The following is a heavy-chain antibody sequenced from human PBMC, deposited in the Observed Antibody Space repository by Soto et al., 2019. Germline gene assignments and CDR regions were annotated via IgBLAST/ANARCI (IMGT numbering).Heavy chain of an antibody. CDR1: GFTFGDYA. V-gene: IGHV3-49*04. CDR3: TRTYYYDSSGYYPSDY. CDR2: IRSKAYGGTT. J-gene: IGHJ4*02. Sequence: EVQLVESGGGLVQPGRSLRLSCTASGFTFGDYAMSWVRQAPGKGLEWVGFIRSKAYGGTTEYAASVKGRFTISRDDSKSIAYLQMNSLKTEDTAVYYCTRTYYYDSSGYYPSDYWGQGTLVTVSS. D-gene: IGHD3-22*01.